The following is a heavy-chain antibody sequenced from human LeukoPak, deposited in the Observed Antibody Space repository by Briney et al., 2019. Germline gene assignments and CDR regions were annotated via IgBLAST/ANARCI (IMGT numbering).Heavy chain of an antibody. CDR1: GFTFRSYG. CDR2: IWYDGSNK. V-gene: IGHV3-33*01. CDR3: ARGRGAVVGREKGR. D-gene: IGHD3-10*01. Sequence: PGGSLRLSCAASGFTFRSYGMHWVRQAPGKGLEWVAGIWYDGSNKYYADSVRGRFTISRDNSQDTLYLQMNSLAAEDAAVYYCARGRGAVVGREKGRWGQGTLVNGSS. J-gene: IGHJ4*02.